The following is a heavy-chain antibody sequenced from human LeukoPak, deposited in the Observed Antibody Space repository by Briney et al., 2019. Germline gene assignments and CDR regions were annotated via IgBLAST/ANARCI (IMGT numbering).Heavy chain of an antibody. J-gene: IGHJ4*02. CDR1: GYTFTDNY. Sequence: ASVKVSCKASGYTFTDNYMHWVRLAPGQGLEWVGWSNLNSGGTNYAQKFQGRVTMTRDTSIITPYMDLIRLRSDDTAVYYCARSPHILTGENFDYWGQGTLVTVSS. V-gene: IGHV1-2*02. D-gene: IGHD3-9*01. CDR3: ARSPHILTGENFDY. CDR2: SNLNSGGT.